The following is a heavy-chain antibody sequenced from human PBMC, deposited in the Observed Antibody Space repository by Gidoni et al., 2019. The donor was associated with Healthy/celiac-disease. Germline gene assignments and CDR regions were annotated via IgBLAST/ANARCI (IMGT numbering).Heavy chain of an antibody. J-gene: IGHJ4*02. CDR1: GFTFSSYA. CDR3: ARYSSGWYKPVVYYFDY. CDR2: ISGSGGST. Sequence: EVQLVESGGGLVQPGGSLRLSCAASGFTFSSYAMSWVRQAPGKGLEWVSAISGSGGSTYYADSVKGRFTISRDNSKNTLYLQMNSLRAEDTAVYYCARYSSGWYKPVVYYFDYWGQGTLVTVSS. D-gene: IGHD6-19*01. V-gene: IGHV3-23*04.